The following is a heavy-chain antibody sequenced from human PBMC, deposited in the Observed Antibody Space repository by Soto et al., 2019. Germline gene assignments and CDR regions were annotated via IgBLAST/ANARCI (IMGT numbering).Heavy chain of an antibody. CDR1: GFIFSTSW. V-gene: IGHV3-7*01. Sequence: EVQLVESGGGLVQPGGSLRLSCAASGFIFSTSWMSWVRQAPGKGLEWVGNIKYDGTEKYYADSVRGRFTISRDNAKNSLYLQMNSLGAEDTALYFCAREAFWGPGTLVTVSS. CDR3: AREAF. J-gene: IGHJ4*02. CDR2: IKYDGTEK.